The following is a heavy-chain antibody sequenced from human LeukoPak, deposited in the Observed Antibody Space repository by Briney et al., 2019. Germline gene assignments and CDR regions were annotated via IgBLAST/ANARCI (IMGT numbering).Heavy chain of an antibody. CDR2: IYYSGST. CDR1: GDSVSSSNYY. J-gene: IGHJ5*02. D-gene: IGHD3-22*01. CDR3: ATRYYYFGSNWFDP. V-gene: IGHV4-39*01. Sequence: SETLSLTCTVSGDSVSSSNYYWGWIRQPPGKGLEWIGSIYYSGSTYYHPSLKSRVTISVDTSKNQFSLKLSSVTAADTAVYYCATRYYYFGSNWFDPWGQGTLVTVSS.